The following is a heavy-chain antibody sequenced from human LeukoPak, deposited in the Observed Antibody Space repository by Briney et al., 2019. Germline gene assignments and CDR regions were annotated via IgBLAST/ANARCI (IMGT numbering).Heavy chain of an antibody. J-gene: IGHJ4*02. CDR2: INPNSGVT. CDR1: GYTFTGYY. V-gene: IGHV1-2*02. D-gene: IGHD3-16*02. Sequence: VASVKVSCKASGYTFTGYYMHWVRQAPGQGLEWMGWINPNSGVTNYAQKFQGRVTMTRDTSISTAYMELSSLRSEDTAVYYCARDEDYVWGSYRPTPDWGQGTLVTVSS. CDR3: ARDEDYVWGSYRPTPD.